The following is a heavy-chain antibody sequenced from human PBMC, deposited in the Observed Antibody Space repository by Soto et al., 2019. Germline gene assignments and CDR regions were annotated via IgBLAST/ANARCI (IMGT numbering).Heavy chain of an antibody. Sequence: ASVKVSCKASGGTFSSYAISWVRQAPGQGLEWMGGIIPIFGTANYAQKFQGRVTITADKSTSTAYMELSSLRSEDTAVYYCASGMATIGKLDYWGQGTLVTVSS. D-gene: IGHD5-12*01. CDR3: ASGMATIGKLDY. J-gene: IGHJ4*02. V-gene: IGHV1-69*06. CDR2: IIPIFGTA. CDR1: GGTFSSYA.